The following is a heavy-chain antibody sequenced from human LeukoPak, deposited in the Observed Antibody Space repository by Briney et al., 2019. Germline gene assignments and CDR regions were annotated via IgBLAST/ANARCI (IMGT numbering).Heavy chain of an antibody. D-gene: IGHD3-9*01. V-gene: IGHV1-8*01. CDR2: MNPNSGNT. CDR1: GYTFTSYD. J-gene: IGHJ5*02. CDR3: ARDPLRYFDWLPRRAPESNWFDP. Sequence: GASVKVSCKASGYTFTSYDINWVRQATGQGLEWMGWMNPNSGNTGYARKFQGRVTMTRNTSISTAYMELSSLRSEDTAVYYCARDPLRYFDWLPRRAPESNWFDPWGQGTLVTVSS.